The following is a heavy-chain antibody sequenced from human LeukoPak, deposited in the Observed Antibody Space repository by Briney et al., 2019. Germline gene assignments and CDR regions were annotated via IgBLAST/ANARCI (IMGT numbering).Heavy chain of an antibody. CDR2: ISHDGSNK. V-gene: IGHV3-30-3*01. J-gene: IGHJ6*02. CDR1: GFTFSTYS. D-gene: IGHD6-19*01. Sequence: GGSLRLSCAASGFTFSTYSMHWVRQAPGKGLEWVAIISHDGSNKYYADSVKGRFTISRDNSKNTLYLQMNSLRDEDTAVYYCARDLAGTALYYGMDVWGQGTTVTVSS. CDR3: ARDLAGTALYYGMDV.